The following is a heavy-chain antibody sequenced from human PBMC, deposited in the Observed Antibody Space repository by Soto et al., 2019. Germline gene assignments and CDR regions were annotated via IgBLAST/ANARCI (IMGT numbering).Heavy chain of an antibody. D-gene: IGHD3-3*01. CDR1: GGTFSSYA. Sequence: SVKVSCKASGGTFSSYAISRVRQAPGQGLEWLGGIIPIFGTANYAQKFQVRVTIAADEPTSTAYMELSSLRSENTAVYYCARGGTIFGVVIDSRVGYYYGMDVWGQGTTVTVSS. V-gene: IGHV1-69*13. CDR3: ARGGTIFGVVIDSRVGYYYGMDV. J-gene: IGHJ6*02. CDR2: IIPIFGTA.